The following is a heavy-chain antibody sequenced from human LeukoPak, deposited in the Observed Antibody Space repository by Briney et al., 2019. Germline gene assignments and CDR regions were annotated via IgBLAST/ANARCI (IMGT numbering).Heavy chain of an antibody. V-gene: IGHV3-33*01. CDR2: IWYDGSNK. J-gene: IGHJ3*02. CDR1: GFTFSSYG. D-gene: IGHD2-15*01. CDR3: ARGYCSGGSCYGLGAFDI. Sequence: GGSLRLSCAASGFTFSSYGMHWVRQAPGKGLEWVAVIWYDGSNKYYADSVKGRFTISRDNSKNTLYLQMNSLRAEDTAVYYCARGYCSGGSCYGLGAFDIWGQGTMVTVSS.